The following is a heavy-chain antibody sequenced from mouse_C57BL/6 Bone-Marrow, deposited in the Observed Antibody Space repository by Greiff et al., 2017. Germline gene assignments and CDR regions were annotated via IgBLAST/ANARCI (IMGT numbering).Heavy chain of an antibody. D-gene: IGHD2-1*01. CDR1: GYTFTSHW. V-gene: IGHV1-55*01. CDR3: ARGGTDLPRGY. CDR2: IYPGSGST. Sequence: VQLQQPGAELVKPGASVKMSCKASGYTFTSHWITWVKQRPGQGLEWIGDIYPGSGSTNYNEKFKSKATLTVDTSSSTAYMQLSSLTSEDSAVYYCARGGTDLPRGYWGQGTTLTVSS. J-gene: IGHJ2*01.